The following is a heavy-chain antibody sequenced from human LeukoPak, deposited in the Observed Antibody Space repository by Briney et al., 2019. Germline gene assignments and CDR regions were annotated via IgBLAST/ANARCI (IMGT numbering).Heavy chain of an antibody. CDR2: ISGSGGST. CDR3: ASSGWPYYFDY. J-gene: IGHJ4*02. Sequence: GGSLRLSCAASGFTFSSYAMHWVRQAPGKGLEWVSAISGSGGSTYYADSVKGRFTISRDNSKNTLYLQMNSLRAEDTAVYYCASSGWPYYFDYWGQGTLVTVSS. V-gene: IGHV3-23*01. D-gene: IGHD6-19*01. CDR1: GFTFSSYA.